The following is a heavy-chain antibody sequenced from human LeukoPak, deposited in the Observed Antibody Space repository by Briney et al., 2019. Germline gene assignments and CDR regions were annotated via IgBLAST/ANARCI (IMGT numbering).Heavy chain of an antibody. D-gene: IGHD2-2*02. CDR3: ARTYCSSTSCYTEVFDS. CDR1: GGTFSRYA. V-gene: IGHV1-69*13. Sequence: SVKVSCKASGGTFSRYAISRVRQAPGQGLEWMGGIIPMFGTANYAQRFQGRVTITADESTSTAYMELSSLRSEDTAVYYCARTYCSSTSCYTEVFDSWGQGTLVTVSS. J-gene: IGHJ4*02. CDR2: IIPMFGTA.